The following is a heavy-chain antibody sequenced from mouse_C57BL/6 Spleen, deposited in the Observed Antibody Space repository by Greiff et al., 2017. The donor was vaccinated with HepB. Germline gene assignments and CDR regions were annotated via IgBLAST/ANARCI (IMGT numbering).Heavy chain of an antibody. J-gene: IGHJ2*01. CDR2: IHPNSGST. Sequence: QVQLQQPGAELVKPGASVKLSCKASGYTFTSYWMHWVKQRPGQGLEWIGMIHPNSGSTNYNEKFKSKATLTVDKSSSTAYMQLSSLTSEDSAVYYCARGGYDYDGNDYWGQGTTLTVSS. CDR1: GYTFTSYW. V-gene: IGHV1-64*01. CDR3: ARGGYDYDGNDY. D-gene: IGHD2-4*01.